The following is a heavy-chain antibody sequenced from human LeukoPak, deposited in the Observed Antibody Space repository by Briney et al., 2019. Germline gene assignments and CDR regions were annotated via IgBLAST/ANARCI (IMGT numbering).Heavy chain of an antibody. D-gene: IGHD2-2*01. V-gene: IGHV3-7*01. CDR3: ARDRCSSTSCFYDY. Sequence: GGSLRLSCAASGFTFSHYWMTWVRQAPGKGLEWVANIKQDGSEQYYVDSVKGRFTISKDNAKNSLYLQMNSLRVEDTAVYYCARDRCSSTSCFYDYWGQGTLVTVSS. CDR2: IKQDGSEQ. J-gene: IGHJ4*02. CDR1: GFTFSHYW.